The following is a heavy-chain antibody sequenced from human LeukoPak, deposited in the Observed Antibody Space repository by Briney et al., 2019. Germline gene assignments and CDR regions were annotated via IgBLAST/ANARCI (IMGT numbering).Heavy chain of an antibody. Sequence: GGSPRLSCAASGFTFSDYYMSWIRQAPGKGLEWVSYISSSGSTIYYADSVKGRFTISRDNAKNSLYLQMNSLRAEDTAVYYCAREDAGYSSSWYHTDAFDIWGQGTMVTVSS. J-gene: IGHJ3*02. CDR3: AREDAGYSSSWYHTDAFDI. V-gene: IGHV3-11*04. D-gene: IGHD6-13*01. CDR2: ISSSGSTI. CDR1: GFTFSDYY.